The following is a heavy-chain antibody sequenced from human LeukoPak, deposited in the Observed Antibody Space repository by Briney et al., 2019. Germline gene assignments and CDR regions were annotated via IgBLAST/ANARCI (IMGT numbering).Heavy chain of an antibody. CDR3: ARAVQAVTTVGDAFDI. CDR1: GYTFTSYG. Sequence: ASVKVSCKASGYTFTSYGISRVRQAPGQGLEWMGWISAYNGNTNYAQKLQGRVTMTTDTSTSTAYMELRSLRSDDTAVYYCARAVQAVTTVGDAFDIWGQGTMVTVSS. V-gene: IGHV1-18*01. D-gene: IGHD4-17*01. J-gene: IGHJ3*02. CDR2: ISAYNGNT.